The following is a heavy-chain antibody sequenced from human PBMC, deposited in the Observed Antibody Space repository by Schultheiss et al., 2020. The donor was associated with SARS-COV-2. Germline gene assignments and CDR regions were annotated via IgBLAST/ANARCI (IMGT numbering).Heavy chain of an antibody. J-gene: IGHJ6*02. CDR2: INPNSGGT. D-gene: IGHD2-2*01. V-gene: IGHV1-2*02. CDR3: ARNVVPAAIGYYYYYGMDV. CDR1: GYTFTSYD. Sequence: ASVKVSCKASGYTFTSYDINWVRQATGQGLEWMGWINPNSGGTNYAQKFQGRVTMTRDTSISTAYMELSRLRSDDTAVYYCARNVVPAAIGYYYYYGMDVWGQGTTVTVSS.